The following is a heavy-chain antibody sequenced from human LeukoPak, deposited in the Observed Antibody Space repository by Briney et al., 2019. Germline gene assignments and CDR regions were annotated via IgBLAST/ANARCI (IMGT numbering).Heavy chain of an antibody. V-gene: IGHV1-18*01. CDR1: GYTFTSYG. J-gene: IGHJ4*02. D-gene: IGHD6-19*01. Sequence: ASVKVSCKVSGYTFTSYGISWVRQAPGQGLEWMGWISAYNGNTNYAQKLQGRVTMTTDTSTSTAYMELRSLRSDDTAVYYCARDRGLAVAGPFDYWGQGTLVTVSS. CDR3: ARDRGLAVAGPFDY. CDR2: ISAYNGNT.